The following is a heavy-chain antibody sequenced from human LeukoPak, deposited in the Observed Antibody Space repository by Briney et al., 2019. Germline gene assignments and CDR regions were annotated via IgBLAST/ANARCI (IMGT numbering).Heavy chain of an antibody. CDR1: GFTFSSYW. V-gene: IGHV3-15*07. J-gene: IGHJ4*02. CDR3: VTPLPYSAQ. D-gene: IGHD2-21*01. CDR2: IKPKTDGETT. Sequence: GGSLRLSCAASGFTFSSYWMNWARQAPGKGLAWVGRIKPKTDGETTEYAAPVKDRFSISRDDSKSMMYLQMNSLKTEDTAVYYCVTPLPYSAQGGQGTLVTVSS.